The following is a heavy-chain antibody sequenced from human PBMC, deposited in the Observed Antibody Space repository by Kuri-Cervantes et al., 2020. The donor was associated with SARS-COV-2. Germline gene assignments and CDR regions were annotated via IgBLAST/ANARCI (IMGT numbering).Heavy chain of an antibody. CDR3: ARGFWTGFLFDS. V-gene: IGHV4-61*01. D-gene: IGHD3/OR15-3a*01. J-gene: IGHJ4*02. CDR1: GFSVTSGSYY. Sequence: SETLSLTCSVSGFSVTSGSYYWSWLRQFPGKGLEWIGHICYGGSTTYNPALKSRVTISIDMTNNQFFLNLKGASAADTAVYYCARGFWTGFLFDSWGQGSLVTVSS. CDR2: ICYGGST.